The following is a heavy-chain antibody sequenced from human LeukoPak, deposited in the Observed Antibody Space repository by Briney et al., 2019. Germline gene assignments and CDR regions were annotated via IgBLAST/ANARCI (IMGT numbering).Heavy chain of an antibody. Sequence: SSETLSLTCAVYGGSFSGYYWSWIRQPPGKGLEWIGEINHSGSTNYNPSLKSRVTISVDTSKNQFSLKLSSVTAADTAVYYCAREVTASGAVYFDYWGQGTLVTVSS. CDR1: GGSFSGYY. D-gene: IGHD2-21*02. V-gene: IGHV4-34*01. CDR3: AREVTASGAVYFDY. CDR2: INHSGST. J-gene: IGHJ4*02.